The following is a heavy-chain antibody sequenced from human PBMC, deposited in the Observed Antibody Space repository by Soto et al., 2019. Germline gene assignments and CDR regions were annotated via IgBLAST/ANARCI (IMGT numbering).Heavy chain of an antibody. Sequence: GESLKISCKGSGYSFTSYWIGWVRQMPGKGLEWMGIIYPGDSDTRYSPSFQGQVTISADKSISTAYLQWSSLKASDTAMYYCARLSYVETAMVVWFDPWRQATLVTVSS. V-gene: IGHV5-51*01. J-gene: IGHJ5*02. CDR2: IYPGDSDT. D-gene: IGHD5-18*01. CDR3: ARLSYVETAMVVWFDP. CDR1: GYSFTSYW.